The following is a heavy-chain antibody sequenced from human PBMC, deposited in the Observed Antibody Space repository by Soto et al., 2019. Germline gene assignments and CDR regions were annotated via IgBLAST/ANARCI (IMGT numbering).Heavy chain of an antibody. V-gene: IGHV3-74*01. CDR1: GFTFSSYW. D-gene: IGHD6-13*01. J-gene: IGHJ4*02. CDR2: INSDGSST. CDR3: ARAKGSSSWYYFDY. Sequence: GGSLRLSCAASGFTFSSYWMHWVRQAPGKGLVWVSRINSDGSSTSYADSVKGRFTISRDNAKNTLYLQMNSLRAEDTAVYYCARAKGSSSWYYFDYWGQGTLVTVSS.